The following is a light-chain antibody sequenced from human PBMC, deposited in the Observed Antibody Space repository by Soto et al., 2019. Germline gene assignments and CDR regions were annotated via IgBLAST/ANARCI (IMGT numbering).Light chain of an antibody. J-gene: IGLJ2*01. CDR3: LVFYSGAGV. CDR2: DTG. CDR1: TGAVTSGHY. Sequence: QAVVTQEPSLTVPPGGTVTLTCGSSTGAVTSGHYPYWFQQKSGQVPRTLIYDTGNKHSWTPARFSGSLLGGKAALTLSGAQPEDEADYYCLVFYSGAGVFGGGTKLTVL. V-gene: IGLV7-46*01.